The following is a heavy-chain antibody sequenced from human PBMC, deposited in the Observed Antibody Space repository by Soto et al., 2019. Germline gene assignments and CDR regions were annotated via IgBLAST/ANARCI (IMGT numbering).Heavy chain of an antibody. Sequence: QITLKESGPTLVKPTQTLTLTCTFSGFSLSTSGVGVGWIRQPPGKALEWLALIYWDDDKRYSPSLKSRLTNPKTPHKNLVVITKTKLDPGDTATLYGARTCLLTGYCTPWGEGTLVAAS. CDR3: ARTCLLTGYCTP. J-gene: IGHJ5*02. CDR2: IYWDDDK. CDR1: GFSLSTSGVG. V-gene: IGHV2-5*02. D-gene: IGHD3-9*01.